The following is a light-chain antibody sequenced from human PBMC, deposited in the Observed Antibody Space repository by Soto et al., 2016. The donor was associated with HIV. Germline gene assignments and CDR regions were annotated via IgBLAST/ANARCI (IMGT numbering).Light chain of an antibody. CDR2: AAS. CDR1: QDIGSW. Sequence: DIQMTQSPSSVSASVGDTVTITCRASQDIGSWLAWYQQKPGKAPILLISAASSLQSGVPSRFSGSRSGTSFILTISSLQPEDFASYYCQQADSFPLTFGGGTKVEIK. V-gene: IGKV1-12*01. CDR3: QQADSFPLT. J-gene: IGKJ4*01.